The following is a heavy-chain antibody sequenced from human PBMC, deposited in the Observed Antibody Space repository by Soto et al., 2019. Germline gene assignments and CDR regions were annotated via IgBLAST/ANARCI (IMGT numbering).Heavy chain of an antibody. CDR2: IIPIFGTT. J-gene: IGHJ4*02. V-gene: IGHV1-69*12. CDR3: ASDRGHSGWSPYLDY. CDR1: GGTFSSYA. Sequence: QVQLVQSGAEVKKTGSSVKVSCKASGGTFSSYAISWVRQAPGQGLEWMGGIIPIFGTTSYAQKFQGRVTITADESTSTAYMELSSLRSEDTAVYYCASDRGHSGWSPYLDYWGQGTLVTVSS. D-gene: IGHD6-19*01.